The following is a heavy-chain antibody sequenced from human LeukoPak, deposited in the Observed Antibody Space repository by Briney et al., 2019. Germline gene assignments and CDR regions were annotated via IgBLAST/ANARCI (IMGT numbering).Heavy chain of an antibody. V-gene: IGHV3-23*01. D-gene: IGHD6-19*01. Sequence: TGGSLRLSCAASGCTFSSYAMSWVRQAPGKGLEWVSAISGSGGSTYYADSVKGRFTISRDNSKNTLYLQMNSLRPEDTAVYYCAKMPVSYSSGWSVFDYWGQGNLVTVSS. CDR2: ISGSGGST. J-gene: IGHJ4*02. CDR1: GCTFSSYA. CDR3: AKMPVSYSSGWSVFDY.